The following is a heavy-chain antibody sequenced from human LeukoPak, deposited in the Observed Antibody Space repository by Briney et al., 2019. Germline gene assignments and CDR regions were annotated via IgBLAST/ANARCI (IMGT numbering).Heavy chain of an antibody. D-gene: IGHD3-3*01. J-gene: IGHJ6*03. CDR3: ARGAVLRFLEWLLPDYYYYYMDV. CDR1: GGSFSGYY. V-gene: IGHV4-34*01. Sequence: PSETLSLTCAVYGGSFSGYYWSWIRQPPGKGLEWIAEINHSGSTNYNPSPKSRVTISVDTSNNQFYLKLSAVTAADTAVYYCARGAVLRFLEWLLPDYYYYYMDVWGKGTTVTVSS. CDR2: INHSGST.